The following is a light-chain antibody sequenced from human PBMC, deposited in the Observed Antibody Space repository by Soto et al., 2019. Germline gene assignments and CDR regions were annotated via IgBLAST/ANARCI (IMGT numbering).Light chain of an antibody. Sequence: EIVLTQSPATLSLSPGERVTLSCRASQSVSDNLAWYQQKPGQGPRLLVYRASTRTLGIPARFSGSESGTEFTLTVSSLQSEDFAVYYCQQYNSWPIAFGQGTRLEIK. J-gene: IGKJ5*01. CDR3: QQYNSWPIA. V-gene: IGKV3-15*01. CDR1: QSVSDN. CDR2: RAS.